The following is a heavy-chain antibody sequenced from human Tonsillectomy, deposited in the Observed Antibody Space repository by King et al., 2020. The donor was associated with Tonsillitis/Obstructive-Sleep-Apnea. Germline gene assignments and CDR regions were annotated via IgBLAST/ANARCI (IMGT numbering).Heavy chain of an antibody. CDR3: ARDNRSTFDY. Sequence: QLQESGPGLVKPSETLSLTCTVSGGSITSYYWSWIRQPPGKGLEWIGYIYYSGSTNYNPSLKSRFTISIDTSRNQFSLKLSSVTAADTAVYYCARDNRSTFDYWGQGTLVTVSP. V-gene: IGHV4-59*01. CDR1: GGSITSYY. J-gene: IGHJ4*02. CDR2: IYYSGST. D-gene: IGHD1-14*01.